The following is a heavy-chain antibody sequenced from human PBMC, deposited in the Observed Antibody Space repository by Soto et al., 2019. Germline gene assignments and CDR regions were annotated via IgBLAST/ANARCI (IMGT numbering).Heavy chain of an antibody. CDR1: GGSISSGGYY. D-gene: IGHD6-6*01. J-gene: IGHJ6*02. CDR2: IYYSGST. V-gene: IGHV4-31*03. CDR3: WAAIAARARRSYGMDV. Sequence: QVQLQESGPGLVKPSQTLSLTCTVSGGSISSGGYYWSWIRQHPGKGLEWIGYIYYSGSTYYNPSLKRRFTLSVDTSKNQFSLKLSSVTAADTAVYYCWAAIAARARRSYGMDVWGQGTTVTVSS.